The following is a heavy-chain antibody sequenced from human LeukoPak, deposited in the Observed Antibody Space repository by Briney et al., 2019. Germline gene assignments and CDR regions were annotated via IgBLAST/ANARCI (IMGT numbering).Heavy chain of an antibody. CDR1: GGSISSYY. CDR2: IYTSGST. D-gene: IGHD3-3*01. V-gene: IGHV4-4*07. CDR3: ARDYDFWSGSTL. J-gene: IGHJ4*02. Sequence: SETLSLTCTVSGGSISSYYWRWFRQPAGKGLEWIGRIYTSGSTNYNPSLKSRVTMSVDTSKNQFSLKLSSVTAADTAVYYCARDYDFWSGSTLWGQGTLVTVSS.